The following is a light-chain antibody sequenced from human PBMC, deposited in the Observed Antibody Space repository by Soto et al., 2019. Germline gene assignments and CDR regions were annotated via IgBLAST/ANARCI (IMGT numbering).Light chain of an antibody. CDR3: QKYNSYPLT. Sequence: DIQMTQSPSTLSASVGDRVTITCRASQSISSWLAWYQQKPGKAPKLLIYKASSLESGVPSRFSGSGSGTEFTLSISSLQPDDFATYYCQKYNSYPLTFGGGTKVEIK. V-gene: IGKV1-5*03. CDR2: KAS. J-gene: IGKJ4*01. CDR1: QSISSW.